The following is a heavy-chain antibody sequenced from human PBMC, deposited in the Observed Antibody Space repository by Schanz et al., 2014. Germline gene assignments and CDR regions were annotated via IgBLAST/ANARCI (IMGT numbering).Heavy chain of an antibody. J-gene: IGHJ3*02. V-gene: IGHV1-69*04. CDR2: IIPILGME. CDR1: GGTLSSYA. Sequence: QVQLVQSGAEVTKPGSSVKVSCTASGGTLSSYAFSWVRQAPGQGLEWMGKIIPILGMENYAQKFQGRVTITADISTSTAYMDLSSLRSDDTAVYYCARDIQYHYDTSGPVGAFDIWGQGTVVTVSS. D-gene: IGHD3-22*01. CDR3: ARDIQYHYDTSGPVGAFDI.